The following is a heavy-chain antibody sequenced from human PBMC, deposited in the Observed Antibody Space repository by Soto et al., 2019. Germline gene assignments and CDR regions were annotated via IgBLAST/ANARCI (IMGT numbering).Heavy chain of an antibody. CDR2: ISANNGDT. CDR1: GFIFTNYG. Sequence: ASLKVSCKASGFIFTNYGFTWVRQAPGQGPEWTGWISANNGDTNYAQKFQGRVTMTTDTSTSTAYMELRSLISDDTAVYYCARVTVGPTGNWFDPWGQGTLVTVSS. CDR3: ARVTVGPTGNWFDP. J-gene: IGHJ5*02. D-gene: IGHD1-26*01. V-gene: IGHV1-18*01.